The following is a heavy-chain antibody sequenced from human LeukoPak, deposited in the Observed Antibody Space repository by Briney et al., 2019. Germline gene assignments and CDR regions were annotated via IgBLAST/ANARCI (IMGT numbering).Heavy chain of an antibody. J-gene: IGHJ3*02. D-gene: IGHD3-22*01. V-gene: IGHV6-1*01. CDR2: TYYRSKWYN. Sequence: SQTLSLTCAISGDSVSSNSAAWNWIRQSPSRGLEWLGRTYYRSKWYNDYAVSVKSRITINPDTSKNQFSLQLNSVTPEDTAVHYCARGYYYDSSGYGPWAFDIWGQGTMVTVSS. CDR1: GDSVSSNSAA. CDR3: ARGYYYDSSGYGPWAFDI.